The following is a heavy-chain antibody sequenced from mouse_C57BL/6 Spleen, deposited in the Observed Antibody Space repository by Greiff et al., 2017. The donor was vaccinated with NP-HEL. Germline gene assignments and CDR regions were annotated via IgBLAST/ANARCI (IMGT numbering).Heavy chain of an antibody. Sequence: QVQLQQPGAELVKPGASVKLSCKASGYTFTSYWMPWVKQRPGQGLEWIGEIDPSDSYTNYNQKFKGKATLTVDTSSSTAYMQLSSLTSEHSAVYYCARWAGSSSYYAMDYWGQGTSVTVSS. D-gene: IGHD1-1*01. CDR3: ARWAGSSSYYAMDY. V-gene: IGHV1-50*01. CDR2: IDPSDSYT. CDR1: GYTFTSYW. J-gene: IGHJ4*01.